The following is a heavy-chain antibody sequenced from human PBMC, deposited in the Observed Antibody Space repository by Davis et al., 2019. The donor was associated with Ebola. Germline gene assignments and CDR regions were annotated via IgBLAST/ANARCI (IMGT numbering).Heavy chain of an antibody. D-gene: IGHD3-22*01. V-gene: IGHV3-30*02. CDR2: IRYDGSNK. CDR3: ARTYYFDDSGYRNAFDI. CDR1: GFTFSAYG. Sequence: GESLKISCAASGFTFSAYGMHWVRQAPGKGLEWVAFIRYDGSNKYYADSVKGRFTISRDNSKNTLYLQMNSLRTEDTAVYYCARTYYFDDSGYRNAFDIWGQGTMVTISS. J-gene: IGHJ3*02.